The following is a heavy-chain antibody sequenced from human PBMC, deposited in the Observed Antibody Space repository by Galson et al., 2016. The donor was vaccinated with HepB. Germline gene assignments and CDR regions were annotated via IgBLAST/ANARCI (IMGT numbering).Heavy chain of an antibody. CDR1: GFTLSTYA. CDR3: ASMGGGSGSWYKD. Sequence: SLRLSCAASGFTLSTYAMTWVRQTPGKGLEWVSTVSGTGGSTYYADSAKGRFTISRDNSKSTLFLQLSSLRAGDTAVYYCASMGGGSGSWYKDWGQGNLVTVSS. D-gene: IGHD6-13*01. J-gene: IGHJ4*02. CDR2: VSGTGGST. V-gene: IGHV3-23*01.